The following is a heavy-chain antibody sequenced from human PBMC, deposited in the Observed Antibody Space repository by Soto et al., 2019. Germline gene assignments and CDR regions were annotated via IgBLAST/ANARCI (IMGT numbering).Heavy chain of an antibody. Sequence: PEGSLRLSCAASGFTFSSYAMHWVRQAPGKGLEWVAVISYDGSNKYYADSVKGRFTISRDNSKNTLYLQMNSLRAEDTAVYYCARVSDVWGQGTTVTVSS. V-gene: IGHV3-30-3*01. CDR2: ISYDGSNK. CDR1: GFTFSSYA. J-gene: IGHJ6*02. CDR3: ARVSDV.